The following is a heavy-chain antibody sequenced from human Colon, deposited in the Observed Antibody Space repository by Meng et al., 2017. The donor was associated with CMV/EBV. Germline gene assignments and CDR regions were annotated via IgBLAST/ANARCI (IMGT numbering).Heavy chain of an antibody. D-gene: IGHD6-13*01. CDR3: ARDQAAVPGTVDY. CDR2: IYSGGGT. J-gene: IGHJ4*02. CDR1: GFSVSNNQ. Sequence: GGSLRLSCAVSGFSVSNNQMSWLRQAQGKGLEWVSIIYSGGGTYYGDSAKDRFTISRDNSKNTVYLQMNSLRVEDTAIYYCARDQAAVPGTVDYWGQGTLVTVSS. V-gene: IGHV3-53*01.